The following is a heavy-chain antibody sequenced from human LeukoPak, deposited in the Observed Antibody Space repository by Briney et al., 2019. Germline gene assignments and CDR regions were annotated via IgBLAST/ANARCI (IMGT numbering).Heavy chain of an antibody. J-gene: IGHJ4*02. V-gene: IGHV3-30*03. CDR3: ASNSYIDY. CDR2: ISYDGSNK. CDR1: GFTFSSYG. Sequence: GGSLRLSCAASGFTFSSYGMHWVRQAPGKGLEWVAVISYDGSNKYYADSVKGRFTISRDNSKNTLYLQMNSLRAEDTAVYYCASNSYIDYWGQGTLVTVSS. D-gene: IGHD1-1*01.